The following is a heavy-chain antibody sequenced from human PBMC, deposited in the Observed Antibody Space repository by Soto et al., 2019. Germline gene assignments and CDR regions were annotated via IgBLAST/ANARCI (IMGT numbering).Heavy chain of an antibody. D-gene: IGHD5-18*01. J-gene: IGHJ4*02. CDR2: IYYSGST. CDR3: ARARGGSTAMVDY. Sequence: SETLSLTCTVSGGSISSYYWSWIRQPPGKGLEWIGYIYYSGSTNYNPSLKSRVTISVDTSKNQFSLKLSSVTAADTAVYYCARARGGSTAMVDYWGQGTLVTVSS. CDR1: GGSISSYY. V-gene: IGHV4-59*01.